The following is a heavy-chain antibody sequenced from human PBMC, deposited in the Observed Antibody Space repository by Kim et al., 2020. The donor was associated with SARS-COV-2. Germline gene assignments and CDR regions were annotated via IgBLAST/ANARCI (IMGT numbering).Heavy chain of an antibody. J-gene: IGHJ4*02. V-gene: IGHV3-30*18. CDR3: AKDGVCSTVDPRHLDY. CDR2: ISYDGSNK. Sequence: GGSLRLSCAASGFTFSSYGMHWVRQAPGKGLEWVAVISYDGSNKYYADSVKGRFTISRDNSKNTLYLQMNSLRAEDTAVYYCAKDGVCSTVDPRHLDYWGQGTLVTVSS. CDR1: GFTFSSYG. D-gene: IGHD2-2*01.